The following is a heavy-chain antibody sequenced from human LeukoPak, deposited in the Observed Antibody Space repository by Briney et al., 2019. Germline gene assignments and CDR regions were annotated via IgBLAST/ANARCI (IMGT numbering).Heavy chain of an antibody. J-gene: IGHJ6*02. V-gene: IGHV3-66*01. CDR2: IYSGGST. CDR1: GFTVSSNY. Sequence: GGSLRLSCAASGFTVSSNYMSWVRQAPGKGLEWVSVIYSGGSTYYADSVKGRFTISRDNSKNTLYLQMNSLRAEDTAVYYCARDPVASDDWLRYYYGMDVWGQGTTVTVSS. D-gene: IGHD3-9*01. CDR3: ARDPVASDDWLRYYYGMDV.